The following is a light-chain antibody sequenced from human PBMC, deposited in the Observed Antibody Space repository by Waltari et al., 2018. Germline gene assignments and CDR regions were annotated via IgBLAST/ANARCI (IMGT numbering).Light chain of an antibody. CDR2: DVS. J-gene: IGLJ3*02. Sequence: QSALTQPASVSGSPGQSLTISCTVTTSDLGGYNYVSWYQQHPGKAPKLMIYDVSSRPSGVSNRFSGSKSGNTASLTISGLQAEDEADYYCSSFTSSSTWVFGGGTKLTVL. CDR3: SSFTSSSTWV. CDR1: TSDLGGYNY. V-gene: IGLV2-14*01.